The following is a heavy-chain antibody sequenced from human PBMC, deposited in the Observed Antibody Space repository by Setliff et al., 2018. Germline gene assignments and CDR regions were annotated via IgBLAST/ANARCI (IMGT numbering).Heavy chain of an antibody. V-gene: IGHV4-38-2*01. CDR3: ARGKIRITMIVVPTGGAFDI. Sequence: SETLSLTCAVSGYSISSGYYWGWIRQPPGKGLEWIGSIYHSGSTYYNPSLKSRATISVDTSKNQFSLKLSSVTAADTAVYYCARGKIRITMIVVPTGGAFDIWGQGTMVTVS. D-gene: IGHD3-22*01. CDR2: IYHSGST. J-gene: IGHJ3*02. CDR1: GYSISSGYY.